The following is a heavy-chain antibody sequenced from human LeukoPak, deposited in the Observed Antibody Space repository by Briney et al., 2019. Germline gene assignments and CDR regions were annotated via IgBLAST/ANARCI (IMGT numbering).Heavy chain of an antibody. J-gene: IGHJ4*02. CDR2: MSGYNGNP. Sequence: ASVKVSFTASGYSFTTYGINWVRQAPGQGLEWMGWMSGYNGNPNYAEKFQGRVTMTTDTSTGTAYMELRSLRSDDTAVYYCARFRAGVGEPYGDYWGQGTLVTVSS. V-gene: IGHV1-18*01. CDR3: ARFRAGVGEPYGDY. D-gene: IGHD3-10*01. CDR1: GYSFTTYG.